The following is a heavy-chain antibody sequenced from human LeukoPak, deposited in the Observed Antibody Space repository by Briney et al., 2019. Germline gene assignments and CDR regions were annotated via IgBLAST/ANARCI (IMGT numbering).Heavy chain of an antibody. CDR3: ARGSHQAAAALNWFDP. CDR1: GFTFSSYW. V-gene: IGHV3-74*01. Sequence: GGSLRLSCAASGFTFSSYWMHWVRQAPGKGLVWVSRINSDGSSTSYADSVKGRFTISRDNAKNTLYLQMNSLRAEDTAVYYCARGSHQAAAALNWFDPWGQGTLVTVSS. J-gene: IGHJ5*02. CDR2: INSDGSST. D-gene: IGHD6-13*01.